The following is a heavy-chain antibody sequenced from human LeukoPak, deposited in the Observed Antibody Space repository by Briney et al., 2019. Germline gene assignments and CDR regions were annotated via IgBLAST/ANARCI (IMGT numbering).Heavy chain of an antibody. J-gene: IGHJ3*02. V-gene: IGHV3-23*01. CDR2: ISPGGGTT. D-gene: IGHD3-3*01. CDR3: AKARKILKSITIFGVVTTNDAFDI. Sequence: PGGSLRLSCAVSGFAFGSEAMSWVRQSPARGLEWVASISPGGGTTYYADYVKGRFTMSRDNSKNTLYLQMNSLRAEDTAVYYCAKARKILKSITIFGVVTTNDAFDIWGQGTMVTVSS. CDR1: GFAFGSEA.